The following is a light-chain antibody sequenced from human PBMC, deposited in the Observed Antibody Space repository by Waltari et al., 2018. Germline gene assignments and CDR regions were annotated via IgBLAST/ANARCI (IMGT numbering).Light chain of an antibody. J-gene: IGLJ2*01. V-gene: IGLV2-14*03. CDR1: SSDVGRYNS. CDR3: SSQSSDNVVL. Sequence: QSALTQPASVSGSPGQSITISCTGTSSDVGRYNSVPWYQDHPGQAPKVIIYDVSDRPSGISERFSGSKSGNTASLTISGLQAEDEADYYCSSQSSDNVVLFGGGTKLTVL. CDR2: DVS.